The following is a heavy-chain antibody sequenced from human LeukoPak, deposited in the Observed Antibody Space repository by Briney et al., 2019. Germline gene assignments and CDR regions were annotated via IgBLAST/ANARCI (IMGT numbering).Heavy chain of an antibody. CDR3: ARGLAAAGTRGPY. J-gene: IGHJ4*02. Sequence: GGSLRLSCATSGFIFSSDSMIWVRQAPGKGLEWVSSISSTGVYIYYADSLKGRFTISRDNAKNSLYLQMSSLRADDTAVYYCARGLAAAGTRGPYWGQGTLVTVSS. D-gene: IGHD6-13*01. CDR2: ISSTGVYI. V-gene: IGHV3-21*01. CDR1: GFIFSSDS.